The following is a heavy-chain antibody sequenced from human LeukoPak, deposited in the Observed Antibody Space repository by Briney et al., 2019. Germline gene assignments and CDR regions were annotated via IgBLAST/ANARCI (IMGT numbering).Heavy chain of an antibody. CDR2: INPNGGGI. J-gene: IGHJ6*02. CDR3: ARDISPTLRLGGDYYYYGMDV. Sequence: VASVKVSCKASGYTFTGYYIHWVRQAPGQGLEWMGWINPNGGGINYAQKFQGRVTMTRDTSICTAYMELSRLRSDDTAVYYCARDISPTLRLGGDYYYYGMDVWGQGTTVTVSS. V-gene: IGHV1-2*02. CDR1: GYTFTGYY. D-gene: IGHD3-16*01.